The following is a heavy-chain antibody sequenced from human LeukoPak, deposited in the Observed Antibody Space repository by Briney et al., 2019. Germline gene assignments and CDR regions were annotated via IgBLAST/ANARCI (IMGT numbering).Heavy chain of an antibody. Sequence: ASVKVSCKASGYTFTSYDINWVRQATGQGHEWMGWMNPNSGNTGYAQKFQGRVTMTRNTSISTAYMELSSLRSEDTAVYYCARGPESRLLWFGELSRYYYMDVWGKGTTVTVSS. CDR1: GYTFTSYD. CDR2: MNPNSGNT. D-gene: IGHD3-10*01. CDR3: ARGPESRLLWFGELSRYYYMDV. J-gene: IGHJ6*03. V-gene: IGHV1-8*01.